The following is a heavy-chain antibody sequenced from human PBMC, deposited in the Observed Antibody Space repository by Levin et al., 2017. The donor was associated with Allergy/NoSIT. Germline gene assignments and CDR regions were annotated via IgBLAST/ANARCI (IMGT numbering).Heavy chain of an antibody. J-gene: IGHJ4*02. CDR2: IWYDGSNK. D-gene: IGHD3-9*01. CDR3: ARGNDILTGYAPEDYFDY. Sequence: GESLKISCAASGFTFSSYGMHWVRQAPGKGLEWVAVIWYDGSNKYYADSVKGRFTISRDNSKNTLYLQMNSLRAEDTAVYYCARGNDILTGYAPEDYFDYWGQGTLVTVSS. CDR1: GFTFSSYG. V-gene: IGHV3-33*01.